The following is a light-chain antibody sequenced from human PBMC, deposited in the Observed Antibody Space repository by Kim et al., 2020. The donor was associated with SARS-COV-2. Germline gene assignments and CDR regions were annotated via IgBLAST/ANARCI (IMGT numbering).Light chain of an antibody. V-gene: IGLV2-11*01. CDR3: CSNAGSYTLV. J-gene: IGLJ3*02. Sequence: QSALTQPRSVSGSPGQSVTISCTGTSNDVGGYNYVSWYQQHPGKAPKLIIYDVSARPSGVPDRFSGSKSGSTASLTVSGLQAEDEADYYCCSNAGSYTLVFGGGTQLTVL. CDR1: SNDVGGYNY. CDR2: DVS.